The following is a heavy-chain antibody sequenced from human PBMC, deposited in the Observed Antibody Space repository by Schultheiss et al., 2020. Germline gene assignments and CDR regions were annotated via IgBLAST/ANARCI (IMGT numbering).Heavy chain of an antibody. CDR3: ARHLAYSVAGYYYYYGMDV. V-gene: IGHV4-4*02. J-gene: IGHJ6*02. CDR1: GGSISGDYW. CDR2: IHHSGNI. Sequence: SETLSLTCAVSGGSISGDYWGSWVRQSPGKGLEWIGEIHHSGNINYNPSLKTRVTISLDTSKNQFSLSLSSVTAADTAVYYCARHLAYSVAGYYYYYGMDVWGQGTTVTVSS. D-gene: IGHD6-19*01.